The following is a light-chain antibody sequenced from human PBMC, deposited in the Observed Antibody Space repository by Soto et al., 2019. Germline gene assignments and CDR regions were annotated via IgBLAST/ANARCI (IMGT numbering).Light chain of an antibody. V-gene: IGKV3-20*01. CDR2: GAS. CDR3: QQYCSSPGT. CDR1: QSVSSSY. J-gene: IGKJ1*01. Sequence: EIVLTQSPGTLSLSPGERATLSCRASQSVSSSYLAWYQQKPGQAPRLLIYGASSRATGIPDMFSGSGSGTDFTLTISRLEPEDFALYYCQQYCSSPGTFGQGTKVEIK.